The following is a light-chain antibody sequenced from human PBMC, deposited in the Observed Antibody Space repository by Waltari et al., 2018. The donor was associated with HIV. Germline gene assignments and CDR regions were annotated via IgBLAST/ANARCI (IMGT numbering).Light chain of an antibody. V-gene: IGKV3-20*01. CDR1: RNVYSSY. J-gene: IGKJ1*01. CDR2: AGN. Sequence: ETVLPQSPATLPFSPGERSTLLWRARRNVYSSYVAWYQQRPGQAPRLLMYAGNRRAAGIPDRFAGAGSDRDFSLTISRLEPEDFAVYYCHQYTGSLRTFGQGTKV. CDR3: HQYTGSLRT.